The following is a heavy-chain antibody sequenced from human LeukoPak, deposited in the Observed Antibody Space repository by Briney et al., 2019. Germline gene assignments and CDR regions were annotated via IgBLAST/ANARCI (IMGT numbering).Heavy chain of an antibody. CDR3: ARDRRFSTGKGPLGYYYYYGMDV. D-gene: IGHD1-1*01. J-gene: IGHJ6*02. CDR2: IYSGGST. CDR1: GFTFSSNY. V-gene: IGHV3-53*04. Sequence: PGGSLRLSCAASGFTFSSNYMSWVRQAPGKGLEWVSVIYSGGSTYYADSVKGRFTISRHNSKNTLYLQMNSLRAEDTAVYYCARDRRFSTGKGPLGYYYYYGMDVWGQGTTVTVSS.